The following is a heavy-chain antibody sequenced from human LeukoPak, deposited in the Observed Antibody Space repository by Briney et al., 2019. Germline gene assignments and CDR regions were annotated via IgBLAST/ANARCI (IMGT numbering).Heavy chain of an antibody. J-gene: IGHJ4*02. CDR1: GYSFTSYW. CDR3: RRHASYSGSWDLCY. CDR2: IYPADSDT. V-gene: IGHV5-51*01. D-gene: IGHD6-13*01. Sequence: GESLKISCLGSGYSFTSYWIGWVRQLPGKGLEWMGIIYPADSDTRYSPSVQGQVTISAGQYISPAHLPWISLQASDTPLHYCRRHASYSGSWDLCYWGEGTLVTVSS.